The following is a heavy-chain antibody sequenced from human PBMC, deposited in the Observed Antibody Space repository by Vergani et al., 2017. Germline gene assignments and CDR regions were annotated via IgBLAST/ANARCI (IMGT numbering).Heavy chain of an antibody. J-gene: IGHJ4*02. V-gene: IGHV3-30*02. CDR3: AKDFFLLPASSGSPPGD. CDR2: IRYYGSNK. CDR1: GFTFSSYG. Sequence: QVQLVESGGGVVQPGGSLRLSCAASGFTFSSYGMHWVRQAPGKGLEWVAFIRYYGSNKYYADSVKGRFTISRDNSKNTLYLQMNSLRAEDTAVYYCAKDFFLLPASSGSPPGDWGQGTLVTVSS. D-gene: IGHD3-22*01.